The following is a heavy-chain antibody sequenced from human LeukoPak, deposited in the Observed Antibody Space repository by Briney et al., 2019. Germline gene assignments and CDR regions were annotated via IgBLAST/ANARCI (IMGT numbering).Heavy chain of an antibody. V-gene: IGHV1-2*02. CDR1: GYTFATYF. J-gene: IGHJ4*02. CDR3: ARGQKSALTYGSGTYAYYFDY. CDR2: IKPNSGVT. D-gene: IGHD3-10*01. Sequence: GASVKVSCKTSGYTFATYFMHWVRQAPGQGLEWMGYIKPNSGVTNYAQKFRGRVTMTRNTSISTAYMELSSLRSEDTAVYYCARGQKSALTYGSGTYAYYFDYWGQGTLVTVSS.